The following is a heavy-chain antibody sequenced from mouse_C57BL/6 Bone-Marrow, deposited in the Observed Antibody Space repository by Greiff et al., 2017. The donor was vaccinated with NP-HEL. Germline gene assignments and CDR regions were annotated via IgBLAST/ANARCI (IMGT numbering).Heavy chain of an antibody. V-gene: IGHV5-17*01. D-gene: IGHD1-2*01. CDR3: ARTLIITH. CDR1: GFTFSDYG. Sequence: EVMLVESGGGLVKPGGSLKLSCAASGFTFSDYGMHWVRQAPEKGLEWVAYISSGSSTIYYADTVKGRFTISRDNAKNTLFLQMTSLRSEDTAMYYCARTLIITHRGQGTSVTVSS. J-gene: IGHJ4*01. CDR2: ISSGSSTI.